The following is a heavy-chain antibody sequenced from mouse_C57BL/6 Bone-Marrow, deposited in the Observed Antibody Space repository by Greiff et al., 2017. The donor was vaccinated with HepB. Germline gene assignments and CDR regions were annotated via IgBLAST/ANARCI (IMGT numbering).Heavy chain of an antibody. V-gene: IGHV1-52*01. CDR2: IDPSDSET. Sequence: QVQLQQPGAELVRPGSSVKLSCKASGYTFTSYWMHWVKQRPIQGLEWIGNIDPSDSETHYNQKFKDKATLTVDKSSSTAYMQLSSLTSEDSAVYYCARGATVVATSNFDVWGTGTTVTVSS. CDR1: GYTFTSYW. CDR3: ARGATVVATSNFDV. J-gene: IGHJ1*03. D-gene: IGHD1-1*01.